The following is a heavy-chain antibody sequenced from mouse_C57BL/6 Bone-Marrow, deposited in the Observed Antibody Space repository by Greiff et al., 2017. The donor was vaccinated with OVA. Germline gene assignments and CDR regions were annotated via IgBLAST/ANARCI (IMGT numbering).Heavy chain of an antibody. CDR2: IDPSDSYT. V-gene: IGHV1-50*01. CDR1: GYTFTSYW. Sequence: QVQLQQPGAELVKPGASVKLSCKASGYTFTSYWMQWVKQRPGQGLEWIGEIDPSDSYTNYNQKFKGKATLTIDTSSSTAYMQLSNLASEDSAVYYCATTGAPDYWGQGTTLTVSA. J-gene: IGHJ2*01. CDR3: ATTGAPDY. D-gene: IGHD4-1*02.